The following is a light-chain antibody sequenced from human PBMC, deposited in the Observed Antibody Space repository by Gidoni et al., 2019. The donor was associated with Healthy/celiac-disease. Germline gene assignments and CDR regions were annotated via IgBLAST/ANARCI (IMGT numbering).Light chain of an antibody. CDR2: GAS. CDR3: QQYNNWPPIT. V-gene: IGKV3-15*01. J-gene: IGKJ5*01. CDR1: QSVSSN. Sequence: EIVMTQSPATLSVSPRESATLPCRASQSVSSNLAWFHQKPGQAPRLLIYGASTRATGIPARFSGSGSGTEFTLTIRSLQSEDFAVYYCQQYNNWPPITFGQGTRLEIK.